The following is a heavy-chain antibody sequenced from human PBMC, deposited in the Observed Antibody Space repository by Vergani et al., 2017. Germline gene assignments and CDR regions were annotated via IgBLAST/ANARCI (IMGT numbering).Heavy chain of an antibody. CDR3: ARVGGSFQDMDV. Sequence: QLQLQESGSGLVKPSQTLSLTCAVSGGSIRSGGYSWSWIRQPPGTGLEWIGYIYQSESTYYNPSLKSRVTISVDMSKNQFSLKLSSVTAADTALYYCARVGGSFQDMDVWGKGTTATVSS. J-gene: IGHJ6*03. D-gene: IGHD4-23*01. CDR1: GGSIRSGGYS. V-gene: IGHV4-30-2*01. CDR2: IYQSEST.